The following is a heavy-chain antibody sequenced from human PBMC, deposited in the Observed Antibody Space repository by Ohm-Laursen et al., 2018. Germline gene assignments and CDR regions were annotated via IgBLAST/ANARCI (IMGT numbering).Heavy chain of an antibody. CDR2: IYLSGST. CDR1: GYSISSGYY. J-gene: IGHJ6*02. V-gene: IGHV4-38-2*02. Sequence: GTLSLTCTVSGYSISSGYYWGWIRQPPGKGLEWIGSIYLSGSTYYNPSLKSRVTISLDTSKNHFSRKLSSVTAADTAVYYCARHNRYYYDLDVWGQGTTVTVSS. CDR3: ARHNRYYYDLDV.